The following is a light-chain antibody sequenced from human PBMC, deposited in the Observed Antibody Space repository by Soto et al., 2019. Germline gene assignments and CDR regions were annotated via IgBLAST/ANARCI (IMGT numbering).Light chain of an antibody. CDR1: QSVGSN. CDR2: GAF. CDR3: QQYNNWLRT. V-gene: IGKV3-15*01. Sequence: EIVMTQSPATLSVSPGERVTLSCRASQSVGSNLAWYQPKPGQAPRLLIYGAFTRATGIPARFSGSGSGTEFTLTISSLQSEDFAVYYCQQYNNWLRTFGQGTKVEIK. J-gene: IGKJ1*01.